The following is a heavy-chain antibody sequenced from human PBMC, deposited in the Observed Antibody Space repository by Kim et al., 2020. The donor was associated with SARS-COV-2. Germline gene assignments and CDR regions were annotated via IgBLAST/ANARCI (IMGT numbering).Heavy chain of an antibody. Sequence: YYNPSLKSRVTISVDRSKNQFSLKLSSVTAADTAVYYCARGSYYYYNMDVWGQGTTVTVSS. J-gene: IGHJ6*02. V-gene: IGHV4-30-2*01. CDR3: ARGSYYYYNMDV.